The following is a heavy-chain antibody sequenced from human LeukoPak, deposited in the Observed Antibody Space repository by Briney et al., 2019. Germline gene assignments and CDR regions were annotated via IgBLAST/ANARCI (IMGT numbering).Heavy chain of an antibody. D-gene: IGHD2-15*01. CDR2: ISSDGGSP. J-gene: IGHJ4*02. CDR1: GLTFSSYA. Sequence: GGSLRLSCAASGLTFSSYAMHWVRQAPGKGLEYVSGISSDGGSPFHVNSVKGRFTISRDNSKDTLYLQMGSLRAEDMAVYYCAREYCSGGRCQYYFDYWGQGTLVTVSS. CDR3: AREYCSGGRCQYYFDY. V-gene: IGHV3-64*01.